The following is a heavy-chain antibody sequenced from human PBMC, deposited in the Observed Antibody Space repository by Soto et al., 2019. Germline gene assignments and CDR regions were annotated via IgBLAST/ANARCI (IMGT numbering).Heavy chain of an antibody. J-gene: IGHJ4*02. Sequence: SETLSLTCTVSGGSISSYYWSWIRQPPGKGLEWIGYIYYSGSTNYNPSLKSRVTISVDTFKNQFSLKLSSVTAADTAVYYCASTDIVATTIVYWGQGTLVTVSS. V-gene: IGHV4-59*01. CDR1: GGSISSYY. CDR2: IYYSGST. CDR3: ASTDIVATTIVY. D-gene: IGHD5-12*01.